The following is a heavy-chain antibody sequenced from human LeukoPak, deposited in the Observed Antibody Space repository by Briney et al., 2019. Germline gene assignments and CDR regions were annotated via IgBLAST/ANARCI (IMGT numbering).Heavy chain of an antibody. D-gene: IGHD2-2*01. Sequence: ASVKVSCKASGYTFTGYYMHWVRQAPGQGLEWRGWINPKSGGTNYAQKFQGRVTMTRDTSISTAYMELSRLRSVDTAVYYCTRGIVVVPASRMIPTLEFDPWGQGTLVTVSS. J-gene: IGHJ5*02. CDR1: GYTFTGYY. CDR3: TRGIVVVPASRMIPTLEFDP. CDR2: INPKSGGT. V-gene: IGHV1-2*02.